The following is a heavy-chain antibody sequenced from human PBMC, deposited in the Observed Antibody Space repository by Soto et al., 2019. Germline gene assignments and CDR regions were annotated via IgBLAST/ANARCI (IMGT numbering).Heavy chain of an antibody. D-gene: IGHD3-3*01. Sequence: PSETLSLTCTVSGGSISSGGYYWSWIRQHPGKGLEWIGYIYYSGSTYYNPSLKSRVTISVDTSKNQFSLRLSSVTAADTAVYYCARAHSVDFWYWGQGTLVTVSS. CDR3: ARAHSVDFWY. CDR2: IYYSGST. CDR1: GGSISSGGYY. V-gene: IGHV4-31*03. J-gene: IGHJ4*02.